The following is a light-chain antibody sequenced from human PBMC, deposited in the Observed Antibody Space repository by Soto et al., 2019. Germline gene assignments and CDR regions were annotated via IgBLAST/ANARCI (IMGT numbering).Light chain of an antibody. V-gene: IGKV4-1*01. Sequence: DIVMTQAPDSLAASLGAIVTINCKSSRNLLYNDKNYVAWYQQRPGQAPKLLIYWASTRESEVPVRFSGSGSVTDFRLTIRDLQAADAAVYYCQQFYTTPRTFGQGTRVEI. CDR2: WAS. J-gene: IGKJ2*01. CDR3: QQFYTTPRT. CDR1: RNLLYNDKNY.